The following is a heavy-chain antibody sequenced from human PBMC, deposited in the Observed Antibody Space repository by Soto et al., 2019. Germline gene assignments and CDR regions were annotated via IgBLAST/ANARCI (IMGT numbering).Heavy chain of an antibody. D-gene: IGHD2-8*01. CDR1: GGTFSSYA. CDR2: IIPIYGTA. CDR3: GGMRYGMDV. V-gene: IGHV1-69*12. J-gene: IGHJ6*04. Sequence: QVQLVQSGAEVKKPGSSVKVSCKASGGTFSSYAISWVRQAPGQGLEWVGGIIPIYGTANYAQKFKGRVTITAYEATSTAYRERSSLRAEETAVYYRGGMRYGMDVWGKGTTVTVSS.